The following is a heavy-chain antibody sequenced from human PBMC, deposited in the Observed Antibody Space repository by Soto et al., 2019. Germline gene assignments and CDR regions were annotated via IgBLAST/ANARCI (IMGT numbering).Heavy chain of an antibody. CDR1: GFTFSSYA. CDR2: ISGSGGTT. J-gene: IGHJ4*02. Sequence: EVQLLESGGGLVQPGGSLRLSCAASGFTFSSYAMSWVRQAPGKGLEWVSAISGSGGTTDYADSVKGRFTISRDNTKNTLFLQMNSLRVEDTAVYYGAQPGTTVTTGGFDYWGQGTLVTVSS. D-gene: IGHD4-17*01. V-gene: IGHV3-23*01. CDR3: AQPGTTVTTGGFDY.